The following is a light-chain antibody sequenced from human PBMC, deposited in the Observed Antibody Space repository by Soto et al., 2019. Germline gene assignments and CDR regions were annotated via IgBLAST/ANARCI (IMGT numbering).Light chain of an antibody. J-gene: IGKJ4*01. V-gene: IGKV3-11*01. Sequence: EIVSTQSPATLSLSPRERATLACRASQSVSSYLAWYQQKPGQAPRLLIYDASNRATGIPARFSGSGSGTDFTLTISSLEPEDFAVYYCQQRSNWPLFGGGTKVDIK. CDR3: QQRSNWPL. CDR2: DAS. CDR1: QSVSSY.